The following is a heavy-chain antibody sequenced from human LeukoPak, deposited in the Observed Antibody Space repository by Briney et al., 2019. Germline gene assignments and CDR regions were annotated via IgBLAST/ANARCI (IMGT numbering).Heavy chain of an antibody. V-gene: IGHV3-30-3*01. CDR1: GFTFSSYA. Sequence: GGSLRLSCAASGFTFSSYAMHWVRQAPGKGLEWVAVISYDGTNKYYADSVKGRFTISRDNSKNTLYLQMNSLRAEDTAVYYCAKDYGTPPYYDFWSGYYRTYYYYGMDVWSQGTTVTVSS. CDR3: AKDYGTPPYYDFWSGYYRTYYYYGMDV. J-gene: IGHJ6*02. D-gene: IGHD3-3*01. CDR2: ISYDGTNK.